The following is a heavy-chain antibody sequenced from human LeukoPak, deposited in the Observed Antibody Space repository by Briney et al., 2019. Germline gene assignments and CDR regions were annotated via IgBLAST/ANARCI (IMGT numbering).Heavy chain of an antibody. D-gene: IGHD1-26*01. V-gene: IGHV1-18*01. CDR2: ISAYNGNT. Sequence: GASVKVSCKASGGTFSSYAISWVRQAPGQGLEWMGWISAYNGNTNYAQKLQGRVTMTTDTSTSTAYMELRSLRSDDTAVYYCARDRVGATGAFDIWGQGTMVTVSS. J-gene: IGHJ3*02. CDR1: GGTFSSYA. CDR3: ARDRVGATGAFDI.